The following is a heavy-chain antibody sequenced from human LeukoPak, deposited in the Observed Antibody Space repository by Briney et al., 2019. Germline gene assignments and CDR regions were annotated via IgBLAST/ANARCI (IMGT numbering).Heavy chain of an antibody. CDR2: IKQDGSEK. CDR3: AREVRDGYSRPEYYYYYYYMDV. J-gene: IGHJ6*03. CDR1: GFTFSDAW. D-gene: IGHD5-24*01. V-gene: IGHV3-7*01. Sequence: GGSLRLSCVASGFTFSDAWMSWVRQAPGKGLEWVANIKQDGSEKYYVDSVKGRFTISRDNAKNSLYLQMNSLRAEDTAVYYCAREVRDGYSRPEYYYYYYYMDVWGKGTTVTVSS.